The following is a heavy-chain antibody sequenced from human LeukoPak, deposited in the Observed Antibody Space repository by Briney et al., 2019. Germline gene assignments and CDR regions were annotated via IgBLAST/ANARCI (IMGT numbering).Heavy chain of an antibody. V-gene: IGHV1-18*01. CDR2: ISAYNGNT. D-gene: IGHD3-22*01. J-gene: IGHJ4*02. CDR3: ARDPQYYYDSSGYPKADY. CDR1: GGTFNSYA. Sequence: ASVTVSCTASGGTFNSYAFNWVRQAPGQGLEWMGWISAYNGNTNYAQKLQGRVTMTTDTSTSTAYMELRSLRSDDTAVYYCARDPQYYYDSSGYPKADYWGQGTLVTVSS.